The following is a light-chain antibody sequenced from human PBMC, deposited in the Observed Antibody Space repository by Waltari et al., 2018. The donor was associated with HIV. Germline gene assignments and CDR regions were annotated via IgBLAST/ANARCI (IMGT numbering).Light chain of an antibody. J-gene: IGKJ2*01. CDR2: EAS. Sequence: DIQMTQSPSTLSASVGDRVTITCRASQSFSSSLAWYQLKPEKAPKLLIYEASSLESGVPSTFSGSGSGTEFTLTISSLQPDDFATYYCQQYNTYPYTFGQGTKLEMK. CDR3: QQYNTYPYT. CDR1: QSFSSS. V-gene: IGKV1-5*03.